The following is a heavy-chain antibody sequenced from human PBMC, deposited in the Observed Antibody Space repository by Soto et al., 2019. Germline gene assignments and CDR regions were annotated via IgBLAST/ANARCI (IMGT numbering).Heavy chain of an antibody. CDR1: GFTYTRSA. V-gene: IGHV1-58*01. CDR2: IVVGSGNT. Sequence: SVKVCCKASGFTYTRSAVQWVRQARGQRLEWIGWIVVGSGNTNYAQKFQERVTITRDMSTSTAYMELSSLRSEDTAVYYCAADSLVLRFLEWSPGPDAFDIWGQGTMVTVSS. CDR3: AADSLVLRFLEWSPGPDAFDI. D-gene: IGHD3-3*01. J-gene: IGHJ3*02.